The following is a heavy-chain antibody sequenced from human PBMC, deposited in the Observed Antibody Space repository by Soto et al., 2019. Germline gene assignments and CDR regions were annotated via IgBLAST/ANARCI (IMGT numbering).Heavy chain of an antibody. V-gene: IGHV4-59*01. J-gene: IGHJ3*02. Sequence: QVQLQESGPGLVKPSETLSLTCTVSGGSISSYYWSWIRQPPGKGLEWIGYIYYSGSTNYNPSLKSRVSISVDTSKNQFSLKLSSVTAADTAVYYCARSDDYVWGSYQSDAFDIWGQGTMVTVSS. CDR3: ARSDDYVWGSYQSDAFDI. D-gene: IGHD3-16*01. CDR1: GGSISSYY. CDR2: IYYSGST.